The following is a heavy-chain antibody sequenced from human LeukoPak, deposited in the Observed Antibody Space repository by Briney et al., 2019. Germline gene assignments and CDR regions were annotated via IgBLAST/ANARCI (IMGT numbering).Heavy chain of an antibody. CDR2: IIPILGIA. CDR3: ARAADSLNLDY. CDR1: GGTFSSYA. J-gene: IGHJ4*02. V-gene: IGHV1-69*04. Sequence: SVKVSCKASGGTFSSYAISWVRQAPGRGLEWMGRIIPILGIANYAQKFQGRVTITADKSTSTAYMELSSLRSEDTAVYYCARAADSLNLDYWGQGTLVTVSS. D-gene: IGHD1-14*01.